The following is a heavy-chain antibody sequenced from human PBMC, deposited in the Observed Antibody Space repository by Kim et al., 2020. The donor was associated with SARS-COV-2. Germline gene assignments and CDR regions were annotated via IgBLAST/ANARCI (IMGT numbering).Heavy chain of an antibody. D-gene: IGHD5-18*01. V-gene: IGHV6-1*01. Sequence: SQTLSLTCAISGDSVSSNSAAWNWIRQSPSRGLEWLGRTYYRSKWYNDYAVSVKSRITINPDTSKNQFSLQLNSVTPEDTAVYYCARNLDAEWALGSYYFDYWGQGTLVTVSS. J-gene: IGHJ4*02. CDR2: TYYRSKWYN. CDR1: GDSVSSNSAA. CDR3: ARNLDAEWALGSYYFDY.